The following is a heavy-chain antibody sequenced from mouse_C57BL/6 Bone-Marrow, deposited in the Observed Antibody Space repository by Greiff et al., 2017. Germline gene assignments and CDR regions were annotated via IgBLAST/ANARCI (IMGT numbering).Heavy chain of an antibody. D-gene: IGHD4-1*01. CDR2: IYHGSGST. CDR3: ARRLGRDYYAMDY. J-gene: IGHJ4*01. Sequence: QVQLQQPGAELVKPGASVKMSCKASGYTFTSYWITWVKQRPGQGLEWIGDIYHGSGSTNYNEKFKSKATLTVDTSSSTAYMQLSSLTSEDSAVYYCARRLGRDYYAMDYWGQGTSVTVSS. CDR1: GYTFTSYW. V-gene: IGHV1-55*01.